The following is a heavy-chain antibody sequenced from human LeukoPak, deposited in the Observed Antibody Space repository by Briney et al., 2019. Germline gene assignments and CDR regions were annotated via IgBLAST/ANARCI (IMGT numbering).Heavy chain of an antibody. Sequence: GGSLRLSCVASGFTFGSYELNWVRQAPGKGLEWVSYISSSGRTIYYADSVKGRFTISRDNAKKSLYLQMNSLRAEDTAVYYCAREGELLLLGSDVFDIWGQGTVVTVSS. CDR3: AREGELLLLGSDVFDI. CDR2: ISSSGRTI. D-gene: IGHD1-26*01. J-gene: IGHJ3*02. V-gene: IGHV3-48*03. CDR1: GFTFGSYE.